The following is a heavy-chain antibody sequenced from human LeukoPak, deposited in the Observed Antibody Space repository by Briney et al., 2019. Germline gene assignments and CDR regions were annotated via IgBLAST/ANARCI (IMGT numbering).Heavy chain of an antibody. D-gene: IGHD3-22*01. CDR2: IYTSGST. CDR1: GGSISSYY. V-gene: IGHV4-4*07. CDR3: ARDGDSSGYTINWFDP. J-gene: IGHJ5*02. Sequence: SETLPLTCTVSGGSISSYYWNWIRQPAGKGLEWIGRIYTSGSTNYNPSLKSRVTMSVDTSKNQFSLKLSSVTAADTAVYYCARDGDSSGYTINWFDPWGQGTLVTVSS.